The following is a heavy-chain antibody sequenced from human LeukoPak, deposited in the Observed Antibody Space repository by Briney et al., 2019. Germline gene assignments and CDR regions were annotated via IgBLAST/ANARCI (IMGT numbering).Heavy chain of an antibody. J-gene: IGHJ6*02. CDR2: IKSKTDGGTT. CDR3: TTGPFDYYGSASYLANGMDV. V-gene: IGHV3-15*01. Sequence: GGSLRLSCAASGFTFSNAWMSWVRQAPGKGLVWVGRIKSKTDGGTTDYTAPVKGRFTISRDDSKNTLYLQMNSLKTEDTAVYYCTTGPFDYYGSASYLANGMDVWGQGTTVTVSS. CDR1: GFTFSNAW. D-gene: IGHD3-10*01.